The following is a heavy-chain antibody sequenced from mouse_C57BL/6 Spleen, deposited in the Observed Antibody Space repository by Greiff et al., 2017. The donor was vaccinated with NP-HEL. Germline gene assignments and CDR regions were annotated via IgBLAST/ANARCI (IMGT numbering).Heavy chain of an antibody. CDR1: GYTFTSYG. V-gene: IGHV1-81*01. CDR2: IYPRSGNT. D-gene: IGHD2-2*01. Sequence: QVQLQQSGAELARPGASVKLSCKASGYTFTSYGISWVKQRTGQGLEWIGEIYPRSGNTYYNEKFKGKATLTADKSSSTAYMELRSLTSEDSAVYFCAREAVTTLYYYAMDYWGQGTSVTVSS. J-gene: IGHJ4*01. CDR3: AREAVTTLYYYAMDY.